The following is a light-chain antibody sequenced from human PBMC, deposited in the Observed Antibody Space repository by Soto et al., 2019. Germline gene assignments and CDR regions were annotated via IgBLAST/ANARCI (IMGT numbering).Light chain of an antibody. Sequence: SVMTQSPDPPAVSLAESATMIWKCTRRVLYKSNKKNHLAWYQQKPGQPPQLIIYWASNRESGVPERFSGSGSGTDFTLTISSLEAEDVAFYWCQQYFDVPFTFGGGTKVDIK. CDR1: RRVLYKSNKKNH. CDR2: WAS. V-gene: IGKV4-1*01. J-gene: IGKJ4*01. CDR3: QQYFDVPFT.